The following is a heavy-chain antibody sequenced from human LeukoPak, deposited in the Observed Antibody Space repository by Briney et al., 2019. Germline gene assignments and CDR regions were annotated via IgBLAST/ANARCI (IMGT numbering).Heavy chain of an antibody. Sequence: GGSLRLSCAASGFTFSEHSMNWVRQAPGKGLEWVSSISSGSDYIYYADSVRGRFTISRDNARNSLYLQMSSLRAEDAAVYYCAGGAQYYYGLDVWGQGTTVTVSS. CDR1: GFTFSEHS. J-gene: IGHJ6*02. CDR2: ISSGSDYI. CDR3: AGGAQYYYGLDV. V-gene: IGHV3-21*01. D-gene: IGHD3-10*01.